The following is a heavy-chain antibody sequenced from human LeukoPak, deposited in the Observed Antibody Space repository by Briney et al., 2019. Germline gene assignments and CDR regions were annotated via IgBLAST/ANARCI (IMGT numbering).Heavy chain of an antibody. D-gene: IGHD3-22*01. CDR2: IDHSGSA. Sequence: SETLSLTCTISGGSISSSSYYWGWIRQPPGKGLEWIGTIDHSGSAYSRPSLKSRASISVGTSKRQFSLKLSSVTAADTAVYYWARETNDYFDSSAYMDVWGQGTTVTVSS. J-gene: IGHJ6*03. CDR3: ARETNDYFDSSAYMDV. V-gene: IGHV4-39*07. CDR1: GGSISSSSYY.